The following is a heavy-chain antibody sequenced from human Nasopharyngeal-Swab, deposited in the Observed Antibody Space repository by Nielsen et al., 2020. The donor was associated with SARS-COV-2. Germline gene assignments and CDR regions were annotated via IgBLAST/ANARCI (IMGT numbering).Heavy chain of an antibody. CDR3: ARDQTYSSGWYGPYYFDY. CDR2: IWYDGSNK. D-gene: IGHD6-19*01. V-gene: IGHV3-33*01. CDR1: GFTFSSYG. J-gene: IGHJ4*02. Sequence: GESLKISCAASGFTFSSYGMHWVRQAPGKGLEWVAVIWYDGSNKYYADSVKGRFTVSRDNSKNTLYLQMNSLRAEDTAVYYCARDQTYSSGWYGPYYFDYWGQGTLVTVSS.